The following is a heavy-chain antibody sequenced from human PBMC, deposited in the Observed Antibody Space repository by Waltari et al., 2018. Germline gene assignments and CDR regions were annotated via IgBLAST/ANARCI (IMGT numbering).Heavy chain of an antibody. CDR3: AKVGIRGYSYGLGYFDL. Sequence: VQLQQWGAGLLKPSETLSLTCAVYGGSFSGYYWSWIRQPPGKGLEWVSAISGSGGSTYYADSVKGRFTISRDNSKNTLYLQMNSLRAEDTAVYYCAKVGIRGYSYGLGYFDLWGRGTLVTVSS. CDR1: GGSFSGYY. J-gene: IGHJ2*01. D-gene: IGHD5-18*01. V-gene: IGHV3-23*01. CDR2: ISGSGGST.